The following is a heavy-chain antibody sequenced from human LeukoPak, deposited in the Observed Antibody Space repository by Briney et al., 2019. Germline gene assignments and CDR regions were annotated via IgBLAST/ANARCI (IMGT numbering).Heavy chain of an antibody. CDR2: IIPVLNIT. CDR1: GGTFSTSA. V-gene: IGHV1-69*04. CDR3: ARDQGLTAPPPYGLDV. D-gene: IGHD5-18*01. J-gene: IGHJ6*02. Sequence: SVQVSCKTSGGTFSTSAITWVRQAPGQGLEWMGRIIPVLNITTYAQRFQGRVTITADTSSSTVYMELSSLRSEETAVYYCARDQGLTAPPPYGLDVWGQGTTVIVSS.